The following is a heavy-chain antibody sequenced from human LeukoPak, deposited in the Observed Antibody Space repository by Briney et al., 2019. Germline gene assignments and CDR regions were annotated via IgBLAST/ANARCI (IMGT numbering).Heavy chain of an antibody. V-gene: IGHV3-23*01. D-gene: IGHD1-26*01. Sequence: GGSLRLSCAASGFTFSSYAMNWVRQAPGKGLEWVSGISGSHGSTYYADSVKGRFTISRDNSKNTLYLQMNSLRAEDTAVYYCAKDRWGSGSPFDYWGQGTLVTVSS. J-gene: IGHJ4*02. CDR2: ISGSHGST. CDR1: GFTFSSYA. CDR3: AKDRWGSGSPFDY.